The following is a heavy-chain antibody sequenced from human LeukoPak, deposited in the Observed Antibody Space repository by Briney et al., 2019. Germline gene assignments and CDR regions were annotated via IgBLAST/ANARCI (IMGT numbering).Heavy chain of an antibody. CDR3: AKDYYDSQLTYYFDY. D-gene: IGHD3-22*01. V-gene: IGHV3-23*01. J-gene: IGHJ4*02. CDR1: GFTFSSYA. Sequence: GGSLRLSCAASGFTFSSYAMSWVRQAPGKGLEWVSAISGSGGSTYYADSVKGRFTISRDNSKNTLYLQMNSLRAEDTAVYYCAKDYYDSQLTYYFDYWGQGTLVTVSS. CDR2: ISGSGGST.